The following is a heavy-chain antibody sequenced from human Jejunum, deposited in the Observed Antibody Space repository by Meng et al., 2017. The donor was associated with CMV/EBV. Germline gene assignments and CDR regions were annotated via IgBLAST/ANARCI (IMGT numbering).Heavy chain of an antibody. D-gene: IGHD2/OR15-2a*01. CDR1: GFTFANAL. J-gene: IGHJ4*02. CDR2: IKSTSNGEPP. V-gene: IGHV3-15*01. CDR3: TTLSRNRGGANY. Sequence: GFTFANALFTWVRQAPGRDLKCVGRIKSTSNGEPPDSAAPVKGRFTISRDYSKTTVFLQMNSLQIDDPAVYYCTTLSRNRGGANYWGQGTRVTVSS.